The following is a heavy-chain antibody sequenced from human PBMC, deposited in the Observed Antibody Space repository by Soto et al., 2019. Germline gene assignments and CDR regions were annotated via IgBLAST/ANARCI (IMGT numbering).Heavy chain of an antibody. CDR2: ISSSGSTI. D-gene: IGHD3-16*01. Sequence: GGSLRLSCAASGFTFSDYYMSWIRQAPGKGLEWVSYISSSGSTIYYADSVKGRFTISRDNAKNSLYLQMNSLRAEDTAVYYCASSRSYYDYIWGSYFYYFDYWGQGTLVTVSS. J-gene: IGHJ4*02. V-gene: IGHV3-11*01. CDR3: ASSRSYYDYIWGSYFYYFDY. CDR1: GFTFSDYY.